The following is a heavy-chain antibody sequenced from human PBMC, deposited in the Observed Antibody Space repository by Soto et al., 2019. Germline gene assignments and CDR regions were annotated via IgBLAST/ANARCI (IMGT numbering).Heavy chain of an antibody. CDR3: ARFRRNYFDY. Sequence: LSLTCTVSGDSMSGFYWSWIRQTPGKGLEWIGYINYVGRTSYYSPSLQSRVTISLDSSKNQFSLILSSVTAADTAVYFCARFRRNYFDYWGQGTQVTVSS. J-gene: IGHJ4*02. D-gene: IGHD3-10*01. CDR1: GDSMSGFY. CDR2: INYVGRT. V-gene: IGHV4-59*01.